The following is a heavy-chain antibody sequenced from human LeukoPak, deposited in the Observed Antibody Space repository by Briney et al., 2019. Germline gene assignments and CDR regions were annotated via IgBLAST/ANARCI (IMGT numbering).Heavy chain of an antibody. CDR1: GFAVSSNY. D-gene: IGHD3-10*01. V-gene: IGHV3-53*01. CDR2: IYAGGAT. J-gene: IGHJ4*02. Sequence: GGSLRLSCSASGFAVSSNYMSWVRQAPGKGLEWVSVIYAGGATAEADSVKGRFIISRDNSKNTLYLQMNSLRAEDTALYYCAREGGDSMIQGVIADWGQGTLVTVSS. CDR3: AREGGDSMIQGVIAD.